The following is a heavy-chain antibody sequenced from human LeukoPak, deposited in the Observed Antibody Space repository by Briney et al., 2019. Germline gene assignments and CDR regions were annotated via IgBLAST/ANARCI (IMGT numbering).Heavy chain of an antibody. J-gene: IGHJ2*01. CDR3: ARIVDYSNYWYFDL. CDR2: IYYSGST. D-gene: IGHD4-11*01. Sequence: PSETLSLTCTVSGGSISSYYWSWIRQPPGKGLEWIVYIYYSGSTNYNPSLKSRVTISVDTSKNQFSLKLSSVTAADTAVYYCARIVDYSNYWYFDLWGRGTLVTVSS. V-gene: IGHV4-59*01. CDR1: GGSISSYY.